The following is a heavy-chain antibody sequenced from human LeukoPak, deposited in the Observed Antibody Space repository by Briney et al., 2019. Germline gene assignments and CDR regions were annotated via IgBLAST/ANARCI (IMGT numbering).Heavy chain of an antibody. D-gene: IGHD3-9*01. Sequence: PSETLSLTCTVSGGSLSSYYWSWIRQPPGKGLEWIGYIYYSGSSNYNRTLQSRVTKSVDTSKNQFSLTVSSVTAADTTVYYCARRNYDILSGYYYYGMDVWGEGTTVTLSS. CDR3: ARRNYDILSGYYYYGMDV. J-gene: IGHJ6*04. CDR1: GGSLSSYY. V-gene: IGHV4-59*08. CDR2: IYYSGSS.